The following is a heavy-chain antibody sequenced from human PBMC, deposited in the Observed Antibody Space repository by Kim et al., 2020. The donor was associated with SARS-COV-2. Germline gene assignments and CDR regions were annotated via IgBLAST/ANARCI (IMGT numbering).Heavy chain of an antibody. CDR1: GGSISSSSYY. J-gene: IGHJ4*02. CDR2: IYYSGST. D-gene: IGHD5-12*01. V-gene: IGHV4-39*01. CDR3: ARHHNGYDFFDY. Sequence: SETLSLTCTVSGGSISSSSYYWGWIRQPPGKGLEWIGSIYYSGSTYYNPSLKSRVTISVDTSKNQFSLKLSSVTAADTAVYYCARHHNGYDFFDYWGQGTLVTVSS.